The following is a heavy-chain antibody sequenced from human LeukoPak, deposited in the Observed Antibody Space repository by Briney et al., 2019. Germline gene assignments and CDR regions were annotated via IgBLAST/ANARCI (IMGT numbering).Heavy chain of an antibody. J-gene: IGHJ4*02. CDR2: IKQDGSDK. D-gene: IGHD3-9*01. CDR1: GFTFSIYW. V-gene: IGHV3-7*01. CDR3: VRDYENLTGSKTRFHY. Sequence: GGSLRLSCAASGFTFSIYWMSWVRQAPGKGLEWVANIKQDGSDKYYVDSVKGRFTISRDNAKNSLYLQMNSLRAEDTAVYYCVRDYENLTGSKTRFHYWGQGTLVTVSS.